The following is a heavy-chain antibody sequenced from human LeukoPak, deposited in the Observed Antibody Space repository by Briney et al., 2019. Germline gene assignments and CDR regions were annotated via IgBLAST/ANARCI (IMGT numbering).Heavy chain of an antibody. CDR1: GGSISSSSYY. Sequence: SETLSLTCTVSGGSISSSSYYWGWIRQPPGKGLEWIGSIYYSGSTYYNPSLKSRVTISVDTSKNQFSLKLSSVTAADTAVYHCARDGSGAARPGVYYFDYWGQGTLVTVSS. V-gene: IGHV4-39*07. CDR3: ARDGSGAARPGVYYFDY. J-gene: IGHJ4*02. CDR2: IYYSGST. D-gene: IGHD6-6*01.